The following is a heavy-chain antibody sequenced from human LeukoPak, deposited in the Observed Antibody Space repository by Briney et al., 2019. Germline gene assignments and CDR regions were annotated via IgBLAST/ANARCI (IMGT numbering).Heavy chain of an antibody. CDR3: ARDSSNWSFDF. D-gene: IGHD6-13*01. Sequence: GGSLTLSCAASGFTFGDYYMSWIRQAPGKGLECFSYISGDSDTIYYADSVKGRFTISRDNAKNSVYLQMNSLRDEDTAVYYCARDSSNWSFDFWGQGTLVTVSS. V-gene: IGHV3-11*04. CDR2: ISGDSDTI. CDR1: GFTFGDYY. J-gene: IGHJ4*02.